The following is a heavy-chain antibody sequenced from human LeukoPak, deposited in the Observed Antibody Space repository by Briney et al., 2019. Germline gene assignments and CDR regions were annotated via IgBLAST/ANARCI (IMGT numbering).Heavy chain of an antibody. CDR1: GGSISSYY. J-gene: IGHJ4*02. Sequence: SETLSLTRTVSGGSISSYYWSWIRQPPGKGLEWIGYIYYSGSTNYNPSLKSRVTISVDTSKTQFSLKLSSVTAADTAVYYCARAAGPLAAPDFWGQGTPVTVSS. CDR3: ARAAGPLAAPDF. D-gene: IGHD6-13*01. CDR2: IYYSGST. V-gene: IGHV4-59*01.